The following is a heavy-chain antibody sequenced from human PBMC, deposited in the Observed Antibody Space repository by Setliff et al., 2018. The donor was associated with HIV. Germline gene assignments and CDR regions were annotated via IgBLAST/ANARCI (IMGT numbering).Heavy chain of an antibody. CDR1: GGSFSGYY. Sequence: PSETLSLTCAVYGGSFSGYYWSWIRQPPGKGLEWIGEINLGGSTNYNPSLKSRVTISVDTSKNQFSLKLSSVTAADTAVYYCARDGVVPAAMDYYGLDVWGQGTTVTVSS. D-gene: IGHD2-2*01. J-gene: IGHJ6*02. CDR2: INLGGST. V-gene: IGHV4-34*01. CDR3: ARDGVVPAAMDYYGLDV.